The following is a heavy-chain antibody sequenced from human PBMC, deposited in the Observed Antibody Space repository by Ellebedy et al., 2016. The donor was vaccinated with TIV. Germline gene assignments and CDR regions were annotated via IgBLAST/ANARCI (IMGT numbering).Heavy chain of an antibody. J-gene: IGHJ4*02. D-gene: IGHD1-1*01. CDR3: ASGDGGTGW. CDR2: IIPILGIA. CDR1: GCTFSSYA. V-gene: IGHV1-69*04. Sequence: AASVKVSCKASGCTFSSYAISWVRQAPGQGLEWMGRIIPILGIANYAQKFQGRVTITADKSTSTAYMELSSLRSEDTAVYYCASGDGGTGWWGQGTLVTVSS.